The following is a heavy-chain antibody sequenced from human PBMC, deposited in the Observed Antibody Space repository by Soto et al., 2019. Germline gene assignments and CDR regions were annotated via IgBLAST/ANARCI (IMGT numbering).Heavy chain of an antibody. CDR3: ARVRSSSWYLHPREIHNWFDP. V-gene: IGHV4-59*01. CDR2: IYYSGST. D-gene: IGHD6-13*01. Sequence: PSETLSLTCTVSGGSISSYYWSWIRQPPGKGLEWIGYIYYSGSTNYNPSLKSRVTISVDTSKNQFSLKLSSVTAADTAVYYCARVRSSSWYLHPREIHNWFDPGGQGTLVTVSS. J-gene: IGHJ5*02. CDR1: GGSISSYY.